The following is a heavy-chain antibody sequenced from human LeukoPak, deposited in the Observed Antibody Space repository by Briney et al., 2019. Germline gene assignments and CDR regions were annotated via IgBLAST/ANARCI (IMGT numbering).Heavy chain of an antibody. D-gene: IGHD3-16*02. Sequence: GGSLRLSCAASGFTFSSYSMNWVRQAPGKGLEWVSFISSSSSYIYYADSVKGRFTISRDNSKNTLYLQMNSLRAEDTAVYYCARDLPVGDRLGELSSQSDYWGQGTLVTVSS. CDR1: GFTFSSYS. J-gene: IGHJ4*02. V-gene: IGHV3-21*01. CDR3: ARDLPVGDRLGELSSQSDY. CDR2: ISSSSSYI.